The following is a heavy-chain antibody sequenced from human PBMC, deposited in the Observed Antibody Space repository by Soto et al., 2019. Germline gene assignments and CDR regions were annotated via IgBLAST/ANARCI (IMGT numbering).Heavy chain of an antibody. CDR2: INANGGST. CDR3: AKDKPGTTSFDY. D-gene: IGHD1-1*01. J-gene: IGHJ4*02. CDR1: GFRFNSFA. Sequence: GGSLRLSCSTSGFRFNSFAIHWVRQAPGKGLEYVSAINANGGSTYFADSVKGRFTISRDTSKNTLYLQLNTLRADDTAVYYCAKDKPGTTSFDYWGQGTLVTVSS. V-gene: IGHV3-64*04.